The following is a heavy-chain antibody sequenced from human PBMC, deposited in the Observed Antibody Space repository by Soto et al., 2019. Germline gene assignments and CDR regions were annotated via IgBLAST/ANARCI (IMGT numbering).Heavy chain of an antibody. J-gene: IGHJ6*02. D-gene: IGHD6-19*01. CDR2: ISYDGSNK. Sequence: QVQLVESGGGVVQPGRSLRLSCAASGFTFSSYAMHWVRQAPGKELEWVAVISYDGSNKYYADSVKGRFTISRDNSKNTLYLQMNSLRAEDTAVYYCARVGAIAVAVNGMDVWGQGTTVTVSS. CDR3: ARVGAIAVAVNGMDV. CDR1: GFTFSSYA. V-gene: IGHV3-30-3*01.